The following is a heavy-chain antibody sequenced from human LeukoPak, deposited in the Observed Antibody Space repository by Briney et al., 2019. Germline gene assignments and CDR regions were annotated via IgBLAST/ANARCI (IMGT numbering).Heavy chain of an antibody. D-gene: IGHD3-22*01. Sequence: GGSLRLSCTASGFTVSSNCMSWVRQAPGKGLEWVSLIYSVGDTYYADSVKGRFTISRDNSKNTLYLQMNSLRAEDTAVYYCARDQPAGYYYDSSGYSDWGQGTLVTVSS. CDR3: ARDQPAGYYYDSSGYSD. CDR1: GFTVSSNC. V-gene: IGHV3-53*01. CDR2: IYSVGDT. J-gene: IGHJ4*02.